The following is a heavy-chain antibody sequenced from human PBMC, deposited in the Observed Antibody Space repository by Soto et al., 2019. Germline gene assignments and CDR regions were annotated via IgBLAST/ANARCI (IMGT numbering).Heavy chain of an antibody. J-gene: IGHJ4*02. Sequence: GASVKVSCKVSGYTLTSYGVSWVRQAPGQGLEWMGWINTYNGATKYAEDLQGRVTMTTDTSTSTAYMELRSLRSDDTAVYYCARYCSGGNCHKGVHDYWGQGTLVTVSS. D-gene: IGHD2-15*01. CDR2: INTYNGAT. CDR1: GYTLTSYG. V-gene: IGHV1-18*01. CDR3: ARYCSGGNCHKGVHDY.